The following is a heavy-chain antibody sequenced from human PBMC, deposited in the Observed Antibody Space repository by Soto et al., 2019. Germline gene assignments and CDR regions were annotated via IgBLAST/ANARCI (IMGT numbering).Heavy chain of an antibody. Sequence: QVQLVESGGGVVQPGRSLRLSCAASGFTFSSYGMHWVRQAPGKGLEWVAVIWYDGSNKYYADSVKGRFTISRDNSKNTLYLQMNSLRAEDPAVYDCARSQPWFSTYYYGMDVWGQGTTVTVSS. CDR1: GFTFSSYG. CDR3: ARSQPWFSTYYYGMDV. D-gene: IGHD3-10*01. V-gene: IGHV3-33*01. J-gene: IGHJ6*02. CDR2: IWYDGSNK.